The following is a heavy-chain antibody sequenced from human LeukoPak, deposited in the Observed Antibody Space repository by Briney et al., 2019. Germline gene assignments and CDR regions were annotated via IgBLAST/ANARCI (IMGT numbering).Heavy chain of an antibody. J-gene: IGHJ4*02. V-gene: IGHV1-46*01. Sequence: ASVTVSCKASGYTFTSYYMHWVRHAPGQGLEWMGIINPSGGRTSYAQKFQGRVTMTRDTSTSTVYMELSSLRSEDTAVYYCARPLDYNTGYYSAGGQGTLVTVSS. CDR1: GYTFTSYY. CDR2: INPSGGRT. CDR3: ARPLDYNTGYYSA. D-gene: IGHD2/OR15-2a*01.